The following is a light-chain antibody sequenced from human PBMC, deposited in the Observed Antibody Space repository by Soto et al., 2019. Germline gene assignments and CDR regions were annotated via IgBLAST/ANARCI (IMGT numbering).Light chain of an antibody. J-gene: IGKJ2*01. CDR1: QSVSSSY. CDR3: QQYDNSLYT. Sequence: EIVLTQSPGTLSLSPGERATLSCRASQSVSSSYLAWYQQKPGQAPRLLIYGAFTRATGIPDRFSGTRSGTDFTLSISRLEPEDFAVYYCQQYDNSLYTFGRGPSWRSN. CDR2: GAF. V-gene: IGKV3-20*01.